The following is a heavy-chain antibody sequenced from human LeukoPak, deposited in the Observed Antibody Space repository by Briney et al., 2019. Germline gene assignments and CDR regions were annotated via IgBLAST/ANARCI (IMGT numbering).Heavy chain of an antibody. J-gene: IGHJ6*03. CDR1: GGSISSGDYY. Sequence: SQTLSLTCTVSGGSISSGDYYWTWIRQPPGKGLEWIGYIYYSGRTYYNPSLKSRVTLSVDTSKNQFSLKLSSVTAADTAVYSCARDREHSSSSGWDYYYYYMDVWAKGPRSPSP. CDR3: ARDREHSSSSGWDYYYYYMDV. D-gene: IGHD6-6*01. CDR2: IYYSGRT. V-gene: IGHV4-30-4*08.